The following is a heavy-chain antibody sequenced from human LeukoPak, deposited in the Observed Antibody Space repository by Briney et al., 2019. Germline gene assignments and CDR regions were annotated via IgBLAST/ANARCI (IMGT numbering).Heavy chain of an antibody. CDR3: AREYSSWPYYYYMDV. CDR1: GGTFSSYA. D-gene: IGHD6-6*01. CDR2: IIPIFGTA. J-gene: IGHJ6*03. Sequence: ASVKVSSTASGGTFSSYAISWVRQAPGQGLEWMGGIIPIFGTANYAQKFQGRVTITTDESTSTAHMELSSLRSEGTAVYYCAREYSSWPYYYYMDVWGKGTTVTVSS. V-gene: IGHV1-69*05.